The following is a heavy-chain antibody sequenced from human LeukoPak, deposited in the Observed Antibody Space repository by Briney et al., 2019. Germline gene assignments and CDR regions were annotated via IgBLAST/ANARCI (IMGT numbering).Heavy chain of an antibody. J-gene: IGHJ4*02. Sequence: ASVKVSCKASGYTFTGYYMHWVRQAPGQGLEWMGWINPNSGGTNYAQKFQGRVTMTRDTSISTAYMELSGLRSDDTAVYYCARGQYSSGWYAGYWGQGTLVTVSS. CDR1: GYTFTGYY. D-gene: IGHD6-19*01. V-gene: IGHV1-2*02. CDR2: INPNSGGT. CDR3: ARGQYSSGWYAGY.